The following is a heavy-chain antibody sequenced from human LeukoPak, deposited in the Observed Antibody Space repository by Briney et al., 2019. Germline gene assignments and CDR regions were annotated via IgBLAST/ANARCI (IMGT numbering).Heavy chain of an antibody. CDR1: GYTFTSYY. J-gene: IGHJ4*02. CDR2: INPGGGST. CDR3: ARAGYYYGSGSPLDY. Sequence: GASVKVSCKASGYTFTSYYMHWVRQAPGQGLEWMGIINPGGGSTSYAQKFHGRVSMTRDTSTSTVYMELSSLRSEDTAVYYCARAGYYYGSGSPLDYWGQGTLVTVSS. V-gene: IGHV1-46*01. D-gene: IGHD3-10*01.